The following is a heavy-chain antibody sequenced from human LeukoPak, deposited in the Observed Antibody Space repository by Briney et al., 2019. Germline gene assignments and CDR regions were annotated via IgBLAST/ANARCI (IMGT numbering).Heavy chain of an antibody. J-gene: IGHJ5*02. V-gene: IGHV1-2*02. CDR2: INPNSGGT. D-gene: IGHD2-2*01. CDR1: GYTFTGYY. Sequence: GASVKVSCKASGYTFTGYYMHWVRQAPGQGLEWMGWINPNSGGTNYAQKFQGRVTMTRDMSISTAYMELSRLRSDDTAVYYCARGGIVVVPAAANWFDPWGQGTLVTVSS. CDR3: ARGGIVVVPAAANWFDP.